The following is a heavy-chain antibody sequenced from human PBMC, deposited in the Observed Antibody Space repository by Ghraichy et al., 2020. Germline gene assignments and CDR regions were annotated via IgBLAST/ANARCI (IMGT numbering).Heavy chain of an antibody. Sequence: SCEASGFTFSSYSMNWVRQAPGQGLEWVSSISRSSSYIYYADSVKGRFTISRDNAKNSLYLQMNSLRAEDTAVYYCARDPGSGSYWGQGTRVTVSS. D-gene: IGHD3-10*01. CDR2: ISRSSSYI. CDR3: ARDPGSGSY. V-gene: IGHV3-21*01. J-gene: IGHJ4*02. CDR1: GFTFSSYS.